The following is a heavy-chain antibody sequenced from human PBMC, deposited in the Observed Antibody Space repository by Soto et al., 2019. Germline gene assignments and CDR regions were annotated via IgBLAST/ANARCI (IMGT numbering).Heavy chain of an antibody. D-gene: IGHD5-18*01. CDR2: IYWNDDK. CDR1: GFSLSTSGVG. CDR3: AHSLVDRLQLWYYFDY. J-gene: IGHJ4*02. V-gene: IGHV2-5*01. Sequence: QITLKESGPTLVKPTQTLTLTCTFSGFSLSTSGVGVGWIRQPPGKALEWLALIYWNDDKRYSPSLKSRLTITKDTSKNQVVLTMTNMDPVDTATYYCAHSLVDRLQLWYYFDYWGQGTLVTVSS.